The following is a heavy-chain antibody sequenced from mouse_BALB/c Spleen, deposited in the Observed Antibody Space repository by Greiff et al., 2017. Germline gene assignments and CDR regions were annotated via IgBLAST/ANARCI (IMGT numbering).Heavy chain of an antibody. J-gene: IGHJ3*01. V-gene: IGHV1-15*01. Sequence: VQLQQSGAELVRPGASVTLSCKASGYTFTDYEMHWVKQTPVHGLEWIGAIDPETGGTAYNQKFKGKATLTADKSSSTAYMELRSLTSEDSAVYYGTRAEIYYCGSSFAYWGQGTLVTVSA. CDR3: TRAEIYYCGSSFAY. CDR2: IDPETGGT. D-gene: IGHD1-1*01. CDR1: GYTFTDYE.